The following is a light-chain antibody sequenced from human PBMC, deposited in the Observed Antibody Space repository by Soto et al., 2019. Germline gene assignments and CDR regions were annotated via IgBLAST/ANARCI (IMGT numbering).Light chain of an antibody. CDR2: GAS. CDR1: QDINNY. CDR3: QTYNSAPLT. V-gene: IGKV1-27*01. J-gene: IGKJ4*01. Sequence: DIQITQSPSSLSASVGDRGTITCRASQDINNYLAWYQQKPGKVPKLLIYGASTLHSGVPSRFSGSGSGTDFTLTISRMQPGDVANYYCQTYNSAPLTFGGGTKVDIK.